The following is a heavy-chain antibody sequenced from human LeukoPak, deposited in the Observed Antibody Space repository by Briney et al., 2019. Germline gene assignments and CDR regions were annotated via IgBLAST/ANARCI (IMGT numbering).Heavy chain of an antibody. D-gene: IGHD3-10*01. CDR2: ISGSGGST. V-gene: IGHV3-23*01. CDR3: ARSLRVRGVPDYMDV. CDR1: GFTFSNYA. Sequence: GGSLRLSCAASGFTFSNYALSWVRQAPGKGLEWVSDISGSGGSTYYADSVKGRFTISRDNSKNTLYLQMNSLRVEDTAVYYCARSLRVRGVPDYMDVWGKGTTVTISS. J-gene: IGHJ6*03.